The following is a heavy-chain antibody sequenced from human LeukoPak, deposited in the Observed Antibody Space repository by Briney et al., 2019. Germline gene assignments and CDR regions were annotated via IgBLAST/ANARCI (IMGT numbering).Heavy chain of an antibody. V-gene: IGHV4-39*01. D-gene: IGHD4-17*01. CDR3: ARQGRPTVTSYFDS. CDR2: IYYSGST. J-gene: IGHJ4*02. CDR1: GGSISSSSYY. Sequence: AETLSLTCTVSGGSISSSSYYWGWLRQPPGKGLEWIGSIYYSGSTYYNPSLKSRLTISVDTSKNQFSLKLNSVTAADTAVYYCARQGRPTVTSYFDSWGQGTLVTVSS.